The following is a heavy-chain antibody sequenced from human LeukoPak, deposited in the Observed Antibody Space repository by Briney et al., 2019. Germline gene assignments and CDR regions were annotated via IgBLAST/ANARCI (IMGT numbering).Heavy chain of an antibody. CDR1: GGTFSSYA. Sequence: SVKVSCKASGGTFSSYAISWVRQAPGQGLEWMGRIIPILGIANYAQKFQGRVTITADKSTSTAYMELSSLRSEDTAVYYCARGSDTAMDYYFDYWGQGTLVTVSS. J-gene: IGHJ4*02. D-gene: IGHD5-18*01. CDR2: IIPILGIA. V-gene: IGHV1-69*04. CDR3: ARGSDTAMDYYFDY.